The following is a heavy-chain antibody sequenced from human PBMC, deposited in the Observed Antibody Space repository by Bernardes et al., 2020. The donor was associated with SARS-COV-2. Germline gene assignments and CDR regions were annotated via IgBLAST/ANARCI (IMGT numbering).Heavy chain of an antibody. J-gene: IGHJ4*02. CDR1: GGTFSNIA. CDR3: ARDGPAVGGTWTRNYFEY. CDR2: IIPRFNSA. D-gene: IGHD6-19*01. V-gene: IGHV1-69*13. Sequence: SVKVSCKASGGTFSNIAISWVRQAPGQGLEWMGRIIPRFNSANYAQKFLGRVTMTADESTSTAYMELTSLTFEDTAVYFCARDGPAVGGTWTRNYFEYWGQGTLVTVSS.